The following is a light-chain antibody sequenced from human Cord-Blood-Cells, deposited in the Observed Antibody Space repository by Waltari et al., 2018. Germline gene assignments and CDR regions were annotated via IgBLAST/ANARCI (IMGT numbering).Light chain of an antibody. J-gene: IGKJ1*01. CDR3: QQYNNWPRT. CDR1: QSISSN. Sequence: EIAMTPSPATLSVSPGERATLSCRASQSISSNLAWYQQKPGQAPRLLIYGASTRATGIPARFSGSGSGTEFTLTISSLQSEDFAVYYCQQYNNWPRTFGQGTKVDIK. V-gene: IGKV3-15*01. CDR2: GAS.